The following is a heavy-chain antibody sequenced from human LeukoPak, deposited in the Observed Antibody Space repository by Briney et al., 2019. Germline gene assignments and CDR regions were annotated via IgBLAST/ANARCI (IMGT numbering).Heavy chain of an antibody. CDR2: ISSSSSYI. J-gene: IGHJ4*02. D-gene: IGHD6-19*01. V-gene: IGHV3-11*06. Sequence: PGGSLRLSCAASGFTFSDYYMSWIRQAPGKGLEWVSYISSSSSYIYYADSVKGRFTISRDNAKNSLYLQMNSLRAEDTAVYYCAREAVAAYYFDYWGQGTLVTVSS. CDR1: GFTFSDYY. CDR3: AREAVAAYYFDY.